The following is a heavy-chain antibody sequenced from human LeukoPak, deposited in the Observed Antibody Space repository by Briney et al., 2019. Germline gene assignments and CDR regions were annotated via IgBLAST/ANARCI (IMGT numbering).Heavy chain of an antibody. J-gene: IGHJ4*02. CDR2: INTNTGNP. D-gene: IGHD6-13*01. CDR1: GYTFTNYA. V-gene: IGHV7-4-1*02. Sequence: GASVKVSCKASGYTFTNYAVNWVRQAPGQGLEWMGWINTNTGNPTYAQGFTGRFVFSLDTSVSTAYLQISSLKAEDTAVYYCAREGRSGSSWYLANWGQRVLVTVSS. CDR3: AREGRSGSSWYLAN.